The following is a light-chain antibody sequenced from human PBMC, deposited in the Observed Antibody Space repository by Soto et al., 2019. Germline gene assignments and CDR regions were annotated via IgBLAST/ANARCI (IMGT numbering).Light chain of an antibody. Sequence: EIVMTQSPATLSVSPGERATLSCRASQNVRSNLAWYQQKPGQAPRLLIYGASTRATGIPARFSGRGSGTEFILTISSLQSEDFATYYCQQVNVYPSTFGGGTKVDNK. CDR3: QQVNVYPST. CDR2: GAS. J-gene: IGKJ4*01. V-gene: IGKV3-15*01. CDR1: QNVRSN.